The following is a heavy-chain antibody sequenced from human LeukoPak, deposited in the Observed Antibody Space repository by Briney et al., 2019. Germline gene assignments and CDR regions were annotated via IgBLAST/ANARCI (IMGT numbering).Heavy chain of an antibody. V-gene: IGHV1-18*01. Sequence: ASVKVSCKASGYTFTSYGISWVRQAPGQGLEWTGWISAYNGNTNYAQKLQGRVTMTTDTSTSTAYMELRSLRSDDTAVYYCARDMGIYDSSSPYYFDYWGQGTLVTVSS. CDR1: GYTFTSYG. D-gene: IGHD3-22*01. J-gene: IGHJ4*02. CDR3: ARDMGIYDSSSPYYFDY. CDR2: ISAYNGNT.